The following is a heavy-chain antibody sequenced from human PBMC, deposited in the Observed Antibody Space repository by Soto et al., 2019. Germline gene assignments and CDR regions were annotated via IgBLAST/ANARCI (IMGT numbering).Heavy chain of an antibody. V-gene: IGHV3-23*01. CDR2: ISGSGGST. CDR1: GFTFSSYA. J-gene: IGHJ6*03. CDR3: AKGQVEVYYDFWSAYYYYMDV. Sequence: GGSLRLSCAASGFTFSSYAMSWVRQAPGKGLERVSAISGSGGSTYYADSVKGRFTISRDNSKNTLYLQMNSLRAEDTAVYYCAKGQVEVYYDFWSAYYYYMDVWGKGTTVTVSS. D-gene: IGHD3-3*01.